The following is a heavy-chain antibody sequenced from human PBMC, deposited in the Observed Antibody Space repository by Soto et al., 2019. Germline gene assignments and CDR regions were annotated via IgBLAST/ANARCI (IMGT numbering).Heavy chain of an antibody. J-gene: IGHJ4*02. V-gene: IGHV3-30*18. CDR2: ISYDGSNK. CDR3: AKGSTAMTYFDY. D-gene: IGHD5-18*01. Sequence: QVQLVESGGGVVQPGRSLRLSCAASGFTFSSYGMHWVRQAPGKGLEWVAVISYDGSNKYYADSVKGRITISRDNSKNPLDLQMNSLRAEDTAVYYCAKGSTAMTYFDYWGQGPLVTVSS. CDR1: GFTFSSYG.